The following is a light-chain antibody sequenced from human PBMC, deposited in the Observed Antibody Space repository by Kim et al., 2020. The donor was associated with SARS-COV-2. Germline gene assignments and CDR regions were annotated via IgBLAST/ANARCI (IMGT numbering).Light chain of an antibody. CDR1: KLEDKF. V-gene: IGLV3-1*01. Sequence: SYELTQPPSVSVSPGQTASITCSGEKLEDKFACWYQQKPGQSPVLVIYQDAKRPSGIPERFSGSNSGNTATLTISGAKAMDEADYYCQAWDSSTVVFGGGTKLTVL. CDR2: QDA. CDR3: QAWDSSTVV. J-gene: IGLJ2*01.